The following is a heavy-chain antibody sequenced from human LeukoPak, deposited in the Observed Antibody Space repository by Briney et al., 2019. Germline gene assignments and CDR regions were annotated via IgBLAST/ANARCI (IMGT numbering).Heavy chain of an antibody. CDR1: GFTVSSNY. CDR2: IYSGGST. D-gene: IGHD5-12*01. J-gene: IGHJ4*02. V-gene: IGHV3-66*01. CDR3: ARSGYSGYDPDYFDY. Sequence: GGSLRLSCAASGFTVSSNYMSWVRQAPGKGLEWVSVIYSGGSTYYADSVKGRFTISRDNSKNTLYLQMNSLRAEDTAVYYCARSGYSGYDPDYFDYWGQGTLVTVSS.